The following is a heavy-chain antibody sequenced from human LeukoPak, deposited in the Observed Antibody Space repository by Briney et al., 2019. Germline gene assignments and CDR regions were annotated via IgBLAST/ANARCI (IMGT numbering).Heavy chain of an antibody. CDR2: IHYSGST. J-gene: IGHJ5*02. CDR3: AREAIVVVPAAIYNWFDP. Sequence: SETLSLTCTVSGDSVSSYYWNWIRQPPGEGLEWIGYIHYSGSTNYKPSLKSRVTISVDKSKKQFSLKLRSVTAADTAVYYCAREAIVVVPAAIYNWFDPWGQGTLVTVSS. V-gene: IGHV4-59*02. D-gene: IGHD2-2*02. CDR1: GDSVSSYY.